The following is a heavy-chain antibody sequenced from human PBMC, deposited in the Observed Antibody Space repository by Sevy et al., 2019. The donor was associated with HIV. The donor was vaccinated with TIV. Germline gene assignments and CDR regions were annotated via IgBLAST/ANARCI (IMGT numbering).Heavy chain of an antibody. V-gene: IGHV4-59*01. CDR2: IYYTGNA. D-gene: IGHD1-1*01. Sequence: SETLSLTCTVSGGSISSSYWSWIRQTPGKRLEWIGYIYYTGNAKYNASLKSRVTISIDTSKKQFSLKLSSVTAADTAVYYGARGYALGIHFGMDVWGQGTTVTVSS. J-gene: IGHJ6*02. CDR1: GGSISSSY. CDR3: ARGYALGIHFGMDV.